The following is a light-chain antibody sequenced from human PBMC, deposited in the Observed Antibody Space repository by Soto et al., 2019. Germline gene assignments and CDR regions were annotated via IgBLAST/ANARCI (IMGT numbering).Light chain of an antibody. J-gene: IGKJ1*01. CDR3: QQSYSSPPT. Sequence: EIVLTRSPGTLSLSPGERATLSCRASQSVSSSYLAWYQQKPGQAPRLLIYGASSRATGIPDRFSGSRSGPDFTLTISSLQPEDFATYYCQQSYSSPPTFGQGTKVDNK. CDR2: GAS. CDR1: QSVSSSY. V-gene: IGKV3-20*01.